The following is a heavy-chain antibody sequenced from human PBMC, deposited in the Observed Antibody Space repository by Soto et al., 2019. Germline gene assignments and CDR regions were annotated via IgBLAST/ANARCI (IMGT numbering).Heavy chain of an antibody. CDR2: ISYDGSEK. J-gene: IGHJ3*02. V-gene: IGHV3-30*03. CDR3: ARRPDAFDI. Sequence: QEQLVESGGGVVQPGKSLRLSCAASGFTFNTYGMHWVRQAPGKGLEWVAVISYDGSEKYYVDSVKGRFTISKNNSKNTLYLQMNSLRAEDTAVYYCARRPDAFDIWGRGTMVTVSS. CDR1: GFTFNTYG.